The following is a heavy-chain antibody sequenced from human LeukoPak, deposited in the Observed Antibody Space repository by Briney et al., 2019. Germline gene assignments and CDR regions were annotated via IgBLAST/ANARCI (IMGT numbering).Heavy chain of an antibody. V-gene: IGHV3-23*01. J-gene: IGHJ4*02. CDR3: VKASWVSNADAVL. CDR2: LRGNGDT. Sequence: PGGSLRLSCAASGFTFSSYAMSWVREAPARGLEWVSSLRGNGDTFYADSVKGRFTLSRDDSRNTVYLQLNNLRVEDTAVYYCVKASWVSNADAVLWGQGTVVTVSS. CDR1: GFTFSSYA. D-gene: IGHD1-1*01.